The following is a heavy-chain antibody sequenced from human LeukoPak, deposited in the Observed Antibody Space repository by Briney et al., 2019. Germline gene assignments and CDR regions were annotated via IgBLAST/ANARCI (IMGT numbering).Heavy chain of an antibody. CDR2: ISYDGSNK. V-gene: IGHV3-30-3*01. D-gene: IGHD4-17*01. CDR1: RFTFSNYA. CDR3: ARGPDYGDYVY. Sequence: GRSLRLSCAASRFTFSNYAMHWVRQAPGKGLEWVAVISYDGSNKYYADSVKGRFTISRDNSKNTLYLQMNSLRAEDTAVYYCARGPDYGDYVYWGQGTLVTVSS. J-gene: IGHJ4*02.